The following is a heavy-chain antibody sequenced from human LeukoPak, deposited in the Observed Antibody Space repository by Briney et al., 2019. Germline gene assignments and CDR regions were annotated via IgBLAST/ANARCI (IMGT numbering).Heavy chain of an antibody. D-gene: IGHD1-26*01. Sequence: PGGSLRLSCAASGFTVSSNYMSWVRQAPGKGLEWVSAISGSGDTTYYAESVRGRFTISRDISKNTLYLQMNSLRVEDTAVYYCVKDRVGTWEPIDYWGQGTLVTVSS. CDR3: VKDRVGTWEPIDY. CDR1: GFTVSSNY. V-gene: IGHV3-23*01. J-gene: IGHJ4*02. CDR2: ISGSGDTT.